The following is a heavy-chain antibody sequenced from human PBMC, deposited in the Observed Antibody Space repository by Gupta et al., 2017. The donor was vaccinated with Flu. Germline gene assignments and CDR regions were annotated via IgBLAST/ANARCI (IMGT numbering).Heavy chain of an antibody. Sequence: QVPLVQSGAEVEKPGSSVKVSCKASGGTFSSYTISWVRQAPGQGLEWMGRIIPILGIANYAQKFQGRVTITADKSTSTAYMELSSLRSEDTAVYYCASLNYDSSGYDPATFDYWGQGTLVTVSS. CDR1: GGTFSSYT. CDR2: IIPILGIA. CDR3: ASLNYDSSGYDPATFDY. J-gene: IGHJ4*02. V-gene: IGHV1-69*02. D-gene: IGHD3-22*01.